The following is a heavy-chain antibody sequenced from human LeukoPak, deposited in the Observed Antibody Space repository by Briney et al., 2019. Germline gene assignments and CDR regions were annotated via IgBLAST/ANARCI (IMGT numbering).Heavy chain of an antibody. D-gene: IGHD1-1*01. Sequence: ASVKVSCKASGYTFTSYGISWVRQAPGQGLEWMGWISAYNGNTNYAQKLQGRVTMTTDTSTSTAYMELRSLRSNDTAVYYCARAPGLEPVTRVDYWGQGTLVTVSS. V-gene: IGHV1-18*01. J-gene: IGHJ4*02. CDR2: ISAYNGNT. CDR3: ARAPGLEPVTRVDY. CDR1: GYTFTSYG.